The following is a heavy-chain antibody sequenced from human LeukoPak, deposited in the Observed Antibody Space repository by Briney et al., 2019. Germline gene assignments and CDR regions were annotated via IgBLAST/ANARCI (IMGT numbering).Heavy chain of an antibody. CDR2: IVVDSGNT. CDR3: AAGSSGWYVDY. J-gene: IGHJ4*02. CDR1: GFTFTTSA. Sequence: TSVKVSCKSSGFTFTTSAVQWVRQARGQRLEWIGWIVVDSGNTNYAQKFQERGTITRDMSTGTAYMELSSLRSEDTAMYYCAAGSSGWYVDYWGQGTLVTVSS. V-gene: IGHV1-58*01. D-gene: IGHD6-19*01.